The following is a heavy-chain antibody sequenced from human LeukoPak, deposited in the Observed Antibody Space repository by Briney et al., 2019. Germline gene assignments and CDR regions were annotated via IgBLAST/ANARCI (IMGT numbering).Heavy chain of an antibody. CDR1: GYTFTGYY. Sequence: ASVKVSCKASGYTFTGYYMHWVRQAPGQGLEWMGWINPNSGGTNYAQKFQGRVTMTRDTSISTAYMELSRLRPDDTAVYYCARENSSSSHYYYYYGMGVWGQGTTVTVSS. D-gene: IGHD6-6*01. CDR3: ARENSSSSHYYYYYGMGV. CDR2: INPNSGGT. V-gene: IGHV1-2*02. J-gene: IGHJ6*02.